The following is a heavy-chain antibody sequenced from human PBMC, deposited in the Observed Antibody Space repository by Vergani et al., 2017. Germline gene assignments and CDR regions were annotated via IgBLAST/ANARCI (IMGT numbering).Heavy chain of an antibody. Sequence: VQLVESGGGVVQPGGSLRLSCAASGFTFSSYAMSWVRQAPGKGLEWVSAISGSGGSTYYADSVKGRFTISRDNSKNTLYLQMNSLRAEDTAVYYCAKDPVHDTVVGAKNFDYWGQGTLVTVSS. CDR3: AKDPVHDTVVGAKNFDY. D-gene: IGHD1-26*01. J-gene: IGHJ4*02. CDR1: GFTFSSYA. V-gene: IGHV3-23*04. CDR2: ISGSGGST.